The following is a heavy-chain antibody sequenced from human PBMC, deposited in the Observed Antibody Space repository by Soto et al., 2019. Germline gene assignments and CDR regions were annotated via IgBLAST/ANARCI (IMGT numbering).Heavy chain of an antibody. CDR3: AKDVGSYYYDTSAYHYDY. V-gene: IGHV3-9*01. CDR1: GFIFDDYA. Sequence: PGGSLRLSCVASGFIFDDYAINWVRQGPGKGLEWVSGISWNSGTIGYADAVKGRFTISRDNAKNSLHLQMDSLRAEDTALYYCAKDVGSYYYDTSAYHYDYWGRGTQVTISS. CDR2: ISWNSGTI. D-gene: IGHD3-22*01. J-gene: IGHJ4*02.